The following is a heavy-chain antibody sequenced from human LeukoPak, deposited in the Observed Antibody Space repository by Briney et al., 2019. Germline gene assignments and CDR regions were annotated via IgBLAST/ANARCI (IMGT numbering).Heavy chain of an antibody. CDR1: GYTFTSYY. Sequence: WASVKVSCKASGYTFTSYYMHWVRQAPGQGLEWMGWISAYNGNTNYAQKLQGRVTMTTDTSTSTAYMELRSLRSDDTAVYYCARVVGLYCSSTSCYTTQALYGMDVWGQGTTVTVSS. CDR2: ISAYNGNT. V-gene: IGHV1-18*04. CDR3: ARVVGLYCSSTSCYTTQALYGMDV. D-gene: IGHD2-2*02. J-gene: IGHJ6*02.